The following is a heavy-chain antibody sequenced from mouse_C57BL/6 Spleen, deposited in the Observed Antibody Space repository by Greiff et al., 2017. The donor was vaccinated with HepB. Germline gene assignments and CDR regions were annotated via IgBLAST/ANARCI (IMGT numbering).Heavy chain of an antibody. CDR2: INPNNGGT. V-gene: IGHV1-26*01. CDR1: GYTFTDYY. D-gene: IGHD1-2*01. J-gene: IGHJ2*01. CDR3: ARVRDPLRGSYYFDY. Sequence: EVQLQQSGPELVKPGASVKISCKASGYTFTDYYMNWVKQSHGKSLEWIGDINPNNGGTSYNQKFKGKATLTVDKSSSTAYMELRSLTSEDSAVYYCARVRDPLRGSYYFDYWGQGTTLTVSS.